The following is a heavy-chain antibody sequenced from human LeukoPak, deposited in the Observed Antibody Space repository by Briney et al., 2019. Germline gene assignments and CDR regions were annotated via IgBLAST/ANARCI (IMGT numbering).Heavy chain of an antibody. V-gene: IGHV3-23*01. J-gene: IGHJ4*02. CDR2: ISGSGDST. Sequence: GSLRLSCAASGFTFSSYAMSWVRQAPGKGLEWVSAISGSGDSTYYADSVKGRFTISRDNSKNTLYLQMNSLRAEDTAVYYCAKGIGSGSYYLFDYWGQGTLVTVSS. D-gene: IGHD3-10*01. CDR1: GFTFSSYA. CDR3: AKGIGSGSYYLFDY.